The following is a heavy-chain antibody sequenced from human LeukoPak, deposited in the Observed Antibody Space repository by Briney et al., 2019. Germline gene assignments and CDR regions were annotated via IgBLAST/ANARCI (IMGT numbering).Heavy chain of an antibody. CDR2: IIPIFGTA. J-gene: IGHJ4*02. V-gene: IGHV1-69*05. Sequence: SVKVSCKASRGTFSSYAISWVRQAPGQGLEWMGGIIPIFGTANYAQKFQGRVTITTDESTSTAYMELSSLRSEDTAVYYCARDMEYCSSTSCYVLDYWGQGTLVTVSS. CDR3: ARDMEYCSSTSCYVLDY. CDR1: RGTFSSYA. D-gene: IGHD2-2*01.